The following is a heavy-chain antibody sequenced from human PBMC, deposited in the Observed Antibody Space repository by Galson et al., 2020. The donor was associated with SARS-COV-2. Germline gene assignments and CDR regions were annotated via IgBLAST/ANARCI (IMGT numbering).Heavy chain of an antibody. D-gene: IGHD3-22*01. CDR2: IYYRGST. J-gene: IGHJ5*02. CDR1: GGSVISNY. CDR3: ANSRDWFDP. V-gene: IGHV4-59*02. Sequence: ASETLSLTCTVSGGSVISNYWTWIRQTPGKGLEWIGYIYYRGSTNYNPSLKSRVTISVDTSKNQISLKLNSVTAADTAMYYCANSRDWFDPWGQGTLVTVSS.